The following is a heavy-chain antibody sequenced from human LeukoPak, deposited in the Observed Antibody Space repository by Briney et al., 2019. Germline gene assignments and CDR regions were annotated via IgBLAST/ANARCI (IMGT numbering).Heavy chain of an antibody. CDR3: ASGYDILTGLQADY. Sequence: GGSLRLSCAASGFTFSNYGMHWVRQAPGKGLEWVAVIWYDGSNKYYADSVKGRFTISRDNSKNTLYLQMNSLRAEDTAVYYCASGYDILTGLQADYWGQGTLVTVSS. CDR1: GFTFSNYG. J-gene: IGHJ4*02. D-gene: IGHD3-9*01. CDR2: IWYDGSNK. V-gene: IGHV3-33*01.